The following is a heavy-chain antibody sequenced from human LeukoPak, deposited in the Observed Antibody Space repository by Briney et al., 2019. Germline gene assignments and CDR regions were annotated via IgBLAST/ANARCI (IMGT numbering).Heavy chain of an antibody. CDR1: GYTFTSYA. V-gene: IGHV1-3*01. J-gene: IGHJ4*02. D-gene: IGHD2-2*01. CDR3: ARRHCSSTSCYGFDY. CDR2: INAGNGNT. Sequence: ASVKVSCKASGYTFTSYAMHWVRQAPGQRLEWMGWINAGNGNTKYSQKSQGRVTITRDTSASTAYMELSSLRSEDTAVYYCARRHCSSTSCYGFDYWGQGTLVTVSS.